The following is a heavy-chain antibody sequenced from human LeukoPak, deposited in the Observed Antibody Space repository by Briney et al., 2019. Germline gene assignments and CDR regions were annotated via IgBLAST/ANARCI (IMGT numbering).Heavy chain of an antibody. Sequence: ASVKVSCKASGYPFIGNYIHWVRQAPGQGLEWMGWINPNSGGTQYSQKFQGRVTLTRDTSITTGYMELSGLTSDDTAVYYCARGAYTFFGVVPWGQGPLVTVSS. V-gene: IGHV1-2*02. CDR3: ARGAYTFFGVVP. J-gene: IGHJ5*02. CDR2: INPNSGGT. CDR1: GYPFIGNY. D-gene: IGHD3-3*01.